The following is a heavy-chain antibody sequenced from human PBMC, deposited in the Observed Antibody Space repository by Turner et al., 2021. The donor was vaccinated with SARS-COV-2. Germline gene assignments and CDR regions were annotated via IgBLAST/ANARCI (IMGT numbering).Heavy chain of an antibody. J-gene: IGHJ6*02. CDR1: GHNVAINY. CDR3: ARGYGSSWYRGYGLDV. D-gene: IGHD6-13*01. Sequence: EVQLVESGGGLIQPGGSLRLPCAAYGHNVAINYMTWVRQAPGKGLECVSVIYSDGTTYYADSVKGRFTVSRDTTRNTLYLQMTSLRVDDTAVYYCARGYGSSWYRGYGLDVWGRGTTVTVSS. CDR2: IYSDGTT. V-gene: IGHV3-53*01.